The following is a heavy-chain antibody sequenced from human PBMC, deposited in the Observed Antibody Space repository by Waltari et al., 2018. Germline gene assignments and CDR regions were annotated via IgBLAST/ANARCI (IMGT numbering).Heavy chain of an antibody. Sequence: QLQLQESGPGLVKPSETLSLTCTVSGGSISSSSYYWGWIRQPPGKGLEWIGSIYYSGSTYYNPSLKSRVTISVDTSKNQFSLKLSSVTAADTAVYYCARDMRYCSSTSCYTGGRFDPWGQGTLVTVSS. CDR3: ARDMRYCSSTSCYTGGRFDP. J-gene: IGHJ5*02. D-gene: IGHD2-2*02. CDR1: GGSISSSSYY. V-gene: IGHV4-39*07. CDR2: IYYSGST.